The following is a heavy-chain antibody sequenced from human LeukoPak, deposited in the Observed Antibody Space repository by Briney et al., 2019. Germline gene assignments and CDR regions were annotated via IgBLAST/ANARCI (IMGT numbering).Heavy chain of an antibody. D-gene: IGHD3-10*01. V-gene: IGHV1-69*13. CDR2: IIPIFGTA. Sequence: SVKVSCKASGGTFSSYAISWVRQAPGQGLEWMGGIIPIFGTANYAQKFQGRVTITADESTSTAYKELSSLRSEDTAVYYCARATMVRGVIMNWFDPWGQGTLVTVSS. CDR1: GGTFSSYA. J-gene: IGHJ5*02. CDR3: ARATMVRGVIMNWFDP.